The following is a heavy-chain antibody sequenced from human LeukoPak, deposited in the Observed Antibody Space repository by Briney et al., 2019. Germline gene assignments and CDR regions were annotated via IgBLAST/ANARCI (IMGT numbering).Heavy chain of an antibody. V-gene: IGHV3-9*01. CDR2: ISWNSGSI. J-gene: IGHJ3*02. CDR1: GFTFDDYA. CDR3: ARGGGSSIGDAFDI. D-gene: IGHD1-26*01. Sequence: GGSLRLSCAASGFTFDDYAMHWVRQAPGKGLEWVSGISWNSGSIGYADSVKGRFTISRDNAKNSLYLQMNSLRAEDTALYYCARGGGSSIGDAFDIWGQGTMVTVSS.